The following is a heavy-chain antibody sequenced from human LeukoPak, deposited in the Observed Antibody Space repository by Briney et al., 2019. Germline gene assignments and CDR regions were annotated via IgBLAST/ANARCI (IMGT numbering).Heavy chain of an antibody. CDR2: INHSGST. Sequence: SETLSLTCAVSGYSISSGYYWGWIRQPPRKGLEWSGSINHSGSTYYNPSLKSRVAISVDTSKNQFSLKLSSVTAADSAVYYCAGTTYGSGSHYYFDYWGQGTLVTVSS. V-gene: IGHV4-38-2*01. CDR3: AGTTYGSGSHYYFDY. J-gene: IGHJ4*02. D-gene: IGHD3-10*01. CDR1: GYSISSGYY.